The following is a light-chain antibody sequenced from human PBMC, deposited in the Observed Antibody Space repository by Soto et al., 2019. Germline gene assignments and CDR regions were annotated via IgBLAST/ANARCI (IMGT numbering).Light chain of an antibody. CDR3: CSYAGSYPWG. CDR1: SSDVGGYNY. J-gene: IGLJ1*01. CDR2: DVS. V-gene: IGLV2-11*01. Sequence: QSVLTQPRSVSGSPGQSVTISCTGTSSDVGGYNYVSWYQQHPGKAPKLMIYDVSKRPSGVPDRFSGSKSGNTASLTISGLQAEDEADYYCCSYAGSYPWGFGTGTKLTVL.